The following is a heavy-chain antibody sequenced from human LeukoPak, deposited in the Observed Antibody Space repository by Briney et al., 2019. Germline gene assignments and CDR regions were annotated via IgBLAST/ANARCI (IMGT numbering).Heavy chain of an antibody. D-gene: IGHD1-26*01. CDR3: ARHEYSGSYYGLSWFDP. V-gene: IGHV4-39*01. CDR2: IYYSGST. CDR1: GGSLSRSGYY. Sequence: KPLETPSPTRPVPGGSLSRSGYYLGWVRQPPGKGLEWVAGIYYSGSTYYNPSLKSRVTISVDTSKNQLSLKLSSLTAADTAVYYCARHEYSGSYYGLSWFDPWGQGTLVTVSS. J-gene: IGHJ5*02.